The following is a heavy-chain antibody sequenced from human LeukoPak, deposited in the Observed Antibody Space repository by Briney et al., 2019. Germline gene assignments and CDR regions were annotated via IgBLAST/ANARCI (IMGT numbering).Heavy chain of an antibody. V-gene: IGHV3-21*01. J-gene: IGHJ4*02. CDR3: ARDRDWNSGFDY. D-gene: IGHD1-7*01. CDR2: ISTSSSYI. Sequence: KAGGSLRLSCAASGFTLSTYNMKWVRQAPRKGLEWVSSISTSSSYIYYADSVKGRFTISRDNARNSLYLQMNSLRAEDTAVYYCARDRDWNSGFDYWGQGTLVTVPS. CDR1: GFTLSTYN.